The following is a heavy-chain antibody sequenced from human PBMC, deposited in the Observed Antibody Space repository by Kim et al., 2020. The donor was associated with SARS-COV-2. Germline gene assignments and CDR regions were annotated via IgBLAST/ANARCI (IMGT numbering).Heavy chain of an antibody. Sequence: TNYTDSVKGRFTISRNNARNTLDLQLNSLRDEDMAVYYCARGTWRYGLDVWGQGTTVTVSS. CDR2: T. V-gene: IGHV3-74*01. J-gene: IGHJ6*02. CDR3: ARGTWRYGLDV.